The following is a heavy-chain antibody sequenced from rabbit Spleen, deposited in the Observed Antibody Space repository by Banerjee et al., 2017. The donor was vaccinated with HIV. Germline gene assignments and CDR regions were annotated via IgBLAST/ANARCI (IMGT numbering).Heavy chain of an antibody. CDR3: ARDLVAVIGWNFNL. CDR1: GFSFNSGYD. J-gene: IGHJ4*01. D-gene: IGHD1-1*01. Sequence: QSLEESGGGLVKPGASLTLTCKASGFSFNSGYDMCWVRQAPGKGLEWIACIYAGKSVYASWAKGRFIMSRTSSTTVTLQMTSLTAADTATYFCARDLVAVIGWNFNLWGPGTLVTVS. CDR2: IYAGKS. V-gene: IGHV1S40*01.